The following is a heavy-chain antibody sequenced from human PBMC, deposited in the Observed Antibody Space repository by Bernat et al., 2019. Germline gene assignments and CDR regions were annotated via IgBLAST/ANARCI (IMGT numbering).Heavy chain of an antibody. CDR3: ARDLLYSSSAYYYGMDV. D-gene: IGHD6-6*01. CDR1: GFTFSSYA. J-gene: IGHJ6*02. CDR2: ISSSGSTI. Sequence: EVQLLESGGGLVQPGGSLRLSCAASGFTFSSYAMSWVRQAPGKGLEWVSYISSSGSTIYYADSVKGRFTISRDNAKNSLYLQMNSLRAEDTAVYYCARDLLYSSSAYYYGMDVWGQGTTVTVSS. V-gene: IGHV3-48*04.